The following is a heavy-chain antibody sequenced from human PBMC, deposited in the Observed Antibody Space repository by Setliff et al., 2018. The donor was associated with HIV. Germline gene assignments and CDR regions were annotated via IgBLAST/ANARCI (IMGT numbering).Heavy chain of an antibody. D-gene: IGHD3-10*01. Sequence: SVKVSCKASGGTLSSYAISWVRQAPGQGLEWMGRIIPIFGTANYAQKFQGRVTITRDTSASTAYMELSSLRSEDTAVYYCARDYGSGSYYPYWGQGTLVTVSS. J-gene: IGHJ4*02. V-gene: IGHV1-69*05. CDR1: GGTLSSYA. CDR2: IIPIFGTA. CDR3: ARDYGSGSYYPY.